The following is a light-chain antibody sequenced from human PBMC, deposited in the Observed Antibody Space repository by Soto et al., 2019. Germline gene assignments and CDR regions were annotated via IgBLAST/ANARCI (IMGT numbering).Light chain of an antibody. CDR1: QSVSSIY. CDR3: QQYGTPQWT. Sequence: EIVLAQSPGTLSLSPGERATLSCRASQSVSSIYLAWYQQRPGQAPRLLIYGASDRATGIPDRFSGSGSGRGLALTIRRREPEDFAVYYWQQYGTPQWTLGQGPKVHIK. CDR2: GAS. V-gene: IGKV3-20*01. J-gene: IGKJ1*01.